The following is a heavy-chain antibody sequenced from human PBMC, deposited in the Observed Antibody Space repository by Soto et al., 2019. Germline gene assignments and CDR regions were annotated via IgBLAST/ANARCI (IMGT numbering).Heavy chain of an antibody. CDR2: ISAYNGNT. Sequence: QVQLVQSGAEVKKPGASVKVSCKASGYTFTSYGISWVRQAPGQGLEWMGWISAYNGNTNYAQKLQGRVTMTTDTSTSTAYMELRSLRSDDTAMYYCAREFTIFGVVSYYYGMDVWGQGTTVTVSS. D-gene: IGHD3-3*01. CDR3: AREFTIFGVVSYYYGMDV. CDR1: GYTFTSYG. J-gene: IGHJ6*02. V-gene: IGHV1-18*01.